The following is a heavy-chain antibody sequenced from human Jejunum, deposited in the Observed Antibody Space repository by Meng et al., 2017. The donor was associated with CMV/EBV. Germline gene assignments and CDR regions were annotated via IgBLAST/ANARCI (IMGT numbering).Heavy chain of an antibody. D-gene: IGHD2-21*02. CDR2: IGTAGDT. CDR3: AGGDGWHFDS. J-gene: IGHJ4*02. Sequence: SCAASGFTFSSYDMHWVRQATGKGLEWVSVIGTAGDTYYPGSVKGRFTISRENAKNSVFLQMNSLRAEDTAVYYCAGGDGWHFDSWGQGTLVTVSS. V-gene: IGHV3-13*01. CDR1: GFTFSSYD.